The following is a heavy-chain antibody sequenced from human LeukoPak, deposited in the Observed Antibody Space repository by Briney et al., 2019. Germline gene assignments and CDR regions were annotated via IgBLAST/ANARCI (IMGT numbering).Heavy chain of an antibody. CDR2: INPNSGDT. D-gene: IGHD5-24*01. V-gene: IGHV1-2*02. J-gene: IGHJ4*02. CDR3: ARDVEMATTY. Sequence: ASVKVSCKASGYTFTGYYMHWVRQAPGQGLEWMGWINPNSGDTNYAEKFQGRVTMTRDTSITTAYMELSRLRSDDTAVYFCARDVEMATTYWGQGTLVTVSS. CDR1: GYTFTGYY.